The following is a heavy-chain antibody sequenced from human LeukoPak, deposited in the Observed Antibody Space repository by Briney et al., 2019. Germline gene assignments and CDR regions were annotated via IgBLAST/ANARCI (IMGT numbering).Heavy chain of an antibody. CDR3: ARLNSGYDYYYYGMDV. V-gene: IGHV3-11*01. J-gene: IGHJ6*02. D-gene: IGHD5-12*01. Sequence: PGGSLRLSCAASGFTFSDYYMSWIRQAPGKGLEWVSCISSSGSTIYYADSVKGRFTISRDNAKNSLYLQMNSLRAEDTAVYYCARLNSGYDYYYYGMDVWGPGTTVTVSS. CDR1: GFTFSDYY. CDR2: ISSSGSTI.